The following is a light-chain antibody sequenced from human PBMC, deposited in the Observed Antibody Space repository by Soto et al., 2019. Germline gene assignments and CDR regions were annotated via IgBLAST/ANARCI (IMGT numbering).Light chain of an antibody. CDR1: SSDIGGYNY. V-gene: IGLV2-14*01. CDR2: DVS. Sequence: SALTQPASMSGSHIQSITMSCTETSSDIGGYNYVSWYQQHPGKAPKLMIYDVSNRPSGVSNRFSGSKSGNTASLTISGLQAEDEADYYCSSYTSSSTLLYVFGTGTKLTVL. CDR3: SSYTSSSTLLYV. J-gene: IGLJ1*01.